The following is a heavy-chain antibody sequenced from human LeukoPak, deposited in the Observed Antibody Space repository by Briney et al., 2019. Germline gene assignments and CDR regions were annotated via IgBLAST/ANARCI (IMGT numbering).Heavy chain of an antibody. V-gene: IGHV3-23*01. CDR1: GFPFKIYA. CDR3: AKKESGGSYNWFDP. Sequence: QSGGSLPLSCAASGFPFKIYAMNCVRQGPGQGLEWVSTIGGDAVISWYAESVKGRFTVTRDNSKNIVFLQMNNLRAEDTAVYYCAKKESGGSYNWFDPWGQGTLVTVSS. CDR2: IGGDAVIS. D-gene: IGHD4-23*01. J-gene: IGHJ5*02.